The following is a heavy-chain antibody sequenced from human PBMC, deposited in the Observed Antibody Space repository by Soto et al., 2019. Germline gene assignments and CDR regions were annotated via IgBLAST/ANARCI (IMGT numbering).Heavy chain of an antibody. CDR1: GGSFSGYY. CDR2: INHSGST. Sequence: SETLSLTCAVYGGSFSGYYWSWIRQPPGKGLESIGEINHSGSTNYNPSLKSRVTISVDTSKNQFSLKLSSVTAADTAVYYCARGAVDGHYFDYWGQGTLVTVSS. J-gene: IGHJ4*02. V-gene: IGHV4-34*01. CDR3: ARGAVDGHYFDY.